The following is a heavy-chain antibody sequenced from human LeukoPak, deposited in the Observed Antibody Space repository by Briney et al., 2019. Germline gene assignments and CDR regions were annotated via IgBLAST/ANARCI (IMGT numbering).Heavy chain of an antibody. CDR1: ASTFVDYA. V-gene: IGHV3-9*01. Sequence: GGSLRLSCVAPASTFVDYAMHWVRKAPGKGLEWVSGITWNGGSIGYADSVKGRFTVSRDNAKNSLYLQMDSLRAEDTALYYCEKTRASSTWYSGLGYWGQGTLVTVSS. J-gene: IGHJ4*02. CDR3: EKTRASSTWYSGLGY. CDR2: ITWNGGSI. D-gene: IGHD6-13*01.